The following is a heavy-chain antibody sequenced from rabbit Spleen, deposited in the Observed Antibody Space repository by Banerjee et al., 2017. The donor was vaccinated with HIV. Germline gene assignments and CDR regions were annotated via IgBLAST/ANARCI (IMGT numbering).Heavy chain of an antibody. D-gene: IGHD8-1*01. CDR3: ARDTGTSFSTYGMDL. CDR1: GFSFSSGYD. CDR2: IYAGSSGST. Sequence: ESGGGLVKPGASLTLICTASGFSFSSGYDMCWVRQAPGKGLEWIACIYAGSSGSTYSATWAKGRFTISKTSSTTVTLQMTSLTAADTATYFCARDTGTSFSTYGMDLWGPGTLVTVS. J-gene: IGHJ6*01. V-gene: IGHV1S40*01.